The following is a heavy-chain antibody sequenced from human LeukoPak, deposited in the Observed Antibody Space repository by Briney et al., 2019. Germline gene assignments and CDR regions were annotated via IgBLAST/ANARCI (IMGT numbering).Heavy chain of an antibody. CDR3: ARAPRITIFGVVIIDGMDV. CDR1: GFTFSDYY. J-gene: IGHJ6*02. Sequence: GGSLRLSCAASGFTFSDYYMSWIRQAPGKGLEWVSYISSSGSTIYYADSVKGRFTISRDNAKNSLYLQMSSLRAEDTAVYYCARAPRITIFGVVIIDGMDVWGQGTTVTVSS. D-gene: IGHD3-3*01. V-gene: IGHV3-11*01. CDR2: ISSSGSTI.